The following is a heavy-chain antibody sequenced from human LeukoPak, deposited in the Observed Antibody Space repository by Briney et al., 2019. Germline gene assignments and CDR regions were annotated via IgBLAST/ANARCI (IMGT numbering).Heavy chain of an antibody. V-gene: IGHV5-51*01. Sequence: GESQKISCKGSGYSFTSYWIGWVRQMPGKGLEWMGIIYPGDSDTRYSPSFQGQVTISADKSISTAYLQWSSLKASDTAMYYCARVAIAARPYNWFDPWGQGTLVTVSS. CDR2: IYPGDSDT. CDR3: ARVAIAARPYNWFDP. D-gene: IGHD6-6*01. J-gene: IGHJ5*02. CDR1: GYSFTSYW.